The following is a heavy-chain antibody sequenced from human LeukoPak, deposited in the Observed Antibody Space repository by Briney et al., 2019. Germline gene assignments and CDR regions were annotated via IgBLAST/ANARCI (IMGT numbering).Heavy chain of an antibody. D-gene: IGHD3-9*01. CDR3: ARVYYDILTGYYIQKYNWFDP. CDR1: GGSFSGYY. CDR2: INHSGST. V-gene: IGHV4-34*01. J-gene: IGHJ5*02. Sequence: PSETLSLTCAVYGGSFSGYYWSWIRQPPGKGLEWIGEINHSGSTNYNPSLKSRVTISVDTSKNQFSLKLSSVTAADTAVYYCARVYYDILTGYYIQKYNWFDPWGQGTLVTVSS.